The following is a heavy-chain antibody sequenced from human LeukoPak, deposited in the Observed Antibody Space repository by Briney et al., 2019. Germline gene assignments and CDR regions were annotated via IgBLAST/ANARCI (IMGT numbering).Heavy chain of an antibody. CDR3: ANNHAYGGAADGFDI. Sequence: GGSLRLSCAASGFTFSSYGMRWVRQAPGKGLEWVAVISYDGSNKYYADSVKGRFTISRDNSKNTLYLQMNSLRAEDTAVYYCANNHAYGGAADGFDIWGQGAMVTVSS. D-gene: IGHD4-23*01. CDR1: GFTFSSYG. V-gene: IGHV3-30*18. CDR2: ISYDGSNK. J-gene: IGHJ3*02.